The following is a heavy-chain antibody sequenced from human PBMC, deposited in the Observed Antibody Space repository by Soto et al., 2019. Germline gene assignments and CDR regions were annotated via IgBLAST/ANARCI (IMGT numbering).Heavy chain of an antibody. D-gene: IGHD3-10*01. V-gene: IGHV1-2*02. Sequence: QVQLVQSGAEVKKPGASVKISCKASGYTFTDYYMHWVRQAPGQGLESMGWINPNSGGTNYAPKFRGRVTMTRDASISTAYMELSGLRSDDTAVYYCSRGSPPGYWGQGTLVTVSS. CDR2: INPNSGGT. J-gene: IGHJ4*02. CDR3: SRGSPPGY. CDR1: GYTFTDYY.